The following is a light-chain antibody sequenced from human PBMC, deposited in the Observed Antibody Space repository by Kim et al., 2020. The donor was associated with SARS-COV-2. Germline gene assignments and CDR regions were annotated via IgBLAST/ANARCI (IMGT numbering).Light chain of an antibody. CDR2: GAS. CDR1: QSVSSN. J-gene: IGKJ5*01. V-gene: IGKV3D-15*01. Sequence: EIVMTQSPATLSVSPGERATLSCRASQSVSSNLAWYQQKPGQAPRLLIYGASSRATGIPARFSGSGSGTEFTLTISSLQSEDFAVYYCQQYKKWPPITVGQGKRREIK. CDR3: QQYKKWPPIT.